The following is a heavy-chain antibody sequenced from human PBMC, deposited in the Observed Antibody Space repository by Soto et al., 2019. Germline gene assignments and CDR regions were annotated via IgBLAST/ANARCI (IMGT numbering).Heavy chain of an antibody. CDR3: ARDSAFDI. V-gene: IGHV1-3*01. CDR2: INAGNGNT. CDR1: GYTFTSYA. Sequence: QVQLVQSGAEVKKPGASVKVSCKASGYTFTSYAMHWVRQAPGQRLEWMGWINAGNGNTKYSQKFKGRVTITRDTAASTAYMELSGLRSEDTAVDYCARDSAFDIWGQGTMVTVSS. J-gene: IGHJ3*02.